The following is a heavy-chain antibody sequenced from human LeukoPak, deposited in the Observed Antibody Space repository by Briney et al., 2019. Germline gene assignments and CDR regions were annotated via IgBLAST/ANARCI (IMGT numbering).Heavy chain of an antibody. CDR3: AREKMAPRALDY. CDR2: ISYSGST. CDR1: GGSINGGAYY. Sequence: SQTLSLTCTVSGGSINGGAYYWSWIRQYPGKGLEWIGHISYSGSTNYIPSLKSRLIMSLDTSTNQFSLKLSSVTAADTALYYCAREKMAPRALDYWGQGTLVTVSS. D-gene: IGHD5-24*01. V-gene: IGHV4-31*03. J-gene: IGHJ4*02.